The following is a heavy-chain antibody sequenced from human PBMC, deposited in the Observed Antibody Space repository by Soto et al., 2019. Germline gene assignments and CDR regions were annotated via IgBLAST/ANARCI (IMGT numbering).Heavy chain of an antibody. V-gene: IGHV4-30-4*01. CDR2: IYYSGST. CDR3: ATRGYSYGYYYYGMDV. CDR1: GGSISSGDYY. D-gene: IGHD5-18*01. J-gene: IGHJ6*02. Sequence: SETLSLTCTVSGGSISSGDYYWSWIRQPPGKGLEWIGYIYYSGSTYYNPSLKSRVTISVDTSKDQFSLKLSSVTAADTAVYYCATRGYSYGYYYYGMDVWGQGTTVTVSS.